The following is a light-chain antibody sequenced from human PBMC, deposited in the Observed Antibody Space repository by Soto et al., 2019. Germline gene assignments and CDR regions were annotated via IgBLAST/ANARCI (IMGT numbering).Light chain of an antibody. CDR2: AAS. J-gene: IGKJ3*01. CDR3: QKYNSAPRT. Sequence: DIPMTQSPSSLSASVGDRVTITCRASQGISNYLAWYQQKPGKVPKLLIYAASTLQSGVPSRFSGSGSGTDFTLTISSLQPEAVANYYCQKYNSAPRTFGPGTKVDIK. V-gene: IGKV1-27*01. CDR1: QGISNY.